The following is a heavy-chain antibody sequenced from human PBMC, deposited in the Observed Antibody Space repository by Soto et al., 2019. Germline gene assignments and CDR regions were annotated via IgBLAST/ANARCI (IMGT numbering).Heavy chain of an antibody. CDR2: INQDGSEN. CDR1: GFTFGSYW. Sequence: ELHLEESGGGLVQPGGSLRLSCATSGFTFGSYWMDWVRQAPGKGLEWVANINQDGSENYYVDSVKGRFTISRDNAKNSLYQQMNSLRVEDTAVYYCARSLDYWGQGTLVTVSS. J-gene: IGHJ4*02. CDR3: ARSLDY. V-gene: IGHV3-7*03.